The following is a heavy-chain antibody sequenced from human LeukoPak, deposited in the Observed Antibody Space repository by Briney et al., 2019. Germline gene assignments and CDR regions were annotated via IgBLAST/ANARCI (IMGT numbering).Heavy chain of an antibody. D-gene: IGHD6-25*01. Sequence: GGSLRLSCAASGFSFNNHNMNWVRQAPGKGLEWVAAISYDGSNKYYEDSVKGRITISRDNSKNTQYLQMNSLRAEDTAVYYCARDRSSVYYFDYWGQGTLVTVSS. CDR3: ARDRSSVYYFDY. V-gene: IGHV3-30*03. J-gene: IGHJ4*02. CDR2: ISYDGSNK. CDR1: GFSFNNHN.